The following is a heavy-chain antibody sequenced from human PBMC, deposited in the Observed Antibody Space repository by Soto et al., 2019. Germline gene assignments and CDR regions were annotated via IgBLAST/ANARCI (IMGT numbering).Heavy chain of an antibody. CDR3: ARDYSYQRAMDV. J-gene: IGHJ6*02. D-gene: IGHD2-15*01. CDR1: GFAFSNFA. CDR2: ISYDGSHK. V-gene: IGHV3-30-3*01. Sequence: QVQLVESGGGVVQPGRSLRLSCAACGFAFSNFAMYWVRQAPGKGLEWVTVISYDGSHKYYADSVKGRFTISRDNSKNTLYLQMNNLRAEDSAVYFCARDYSYQRAMDVWGQGTTVTVSS.